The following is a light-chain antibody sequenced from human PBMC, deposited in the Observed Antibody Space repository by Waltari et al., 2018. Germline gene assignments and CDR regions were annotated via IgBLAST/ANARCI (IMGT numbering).Light chain of an antibody. V-gene: IGKV2-30*01. CDR2: KVS. J-gene: IGKJ5*01. CDR3: MQATHWPVT. CDR1: QSLVYTAGISY. Sequence: TQSPLSLPVTLGQPASISCRSSQSLVYTAGISYLNWFHQRPGQAPRRLIYKVSNRDSGVPDRFSGSGSGTDFTLMISSVEADDVGVYFCMQATHWPVTFGQGTRLEIK.